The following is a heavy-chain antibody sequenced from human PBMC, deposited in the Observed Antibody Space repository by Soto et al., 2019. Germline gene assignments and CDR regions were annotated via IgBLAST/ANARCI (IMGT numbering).Heavy chain of an antibody. V-gene: IGHV3-23*01. CDR1: GFTFGSYA. CDR2: ISSSGDST. J-gene: IGHJ5*02. Sequence: EVQLLESGGGLVQPGGSLRLFCAASGFTFGSYAMIWVRQAPGKGLGWGSTISSSGDSTYYADSVKGRFTASSDNSMNTLYMQMNSLRAEDTVVYYCAKSDTALSYGFDPWGQGTLVTVSS. D-gene: IGHD5-18*01. CDR3: AKSDTALSYGFDP.